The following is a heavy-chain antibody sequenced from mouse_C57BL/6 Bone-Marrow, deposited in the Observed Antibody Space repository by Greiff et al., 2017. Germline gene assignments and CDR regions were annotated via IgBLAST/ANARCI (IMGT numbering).Heavy chain of an antibody. CDR3: ARPYYSYYWYFDV. J-gene: IGHJ1*03. D-gene: IGHD2-12*01. V-gene: IGHV1-55*01. CDR2: IYPGSGST. CDR1: GYTFTSYW. Sequence: QVQLQQPGAELVKPGASVKMSCKASGYTFTSYWITWVKQRPGQGLEWIGDIYPGSGSTNYNEKFKSKATLTVDTSSSTAYLQLSSLTSDDSTVYYCARPYYSYYWYFDVWGTGTTVTVSS.